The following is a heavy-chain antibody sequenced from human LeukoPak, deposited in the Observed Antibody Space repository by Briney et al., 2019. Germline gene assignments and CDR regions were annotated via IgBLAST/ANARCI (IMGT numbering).Heavy chain of an antibody. V-gene: IGHV3-30*02. J-gene: IGHJ3*02. D-gene: IGHD3-22*01. CDR3: ARESQSAYYFDSSGYEDAFDI. CDR1: GFTFSSYG. Sequence: GGSLRLSCAASGFTFSSYGMHWVRQAPGKGLEWVAFIRYDGSNKYYADSVKGRFTISRDNSKNTLYLQMNSLRAEDTAVYYCARESQSAYYFDSSGYEDAFDIWGQGTMVTVSS. CDR2: IRYDGSNK.